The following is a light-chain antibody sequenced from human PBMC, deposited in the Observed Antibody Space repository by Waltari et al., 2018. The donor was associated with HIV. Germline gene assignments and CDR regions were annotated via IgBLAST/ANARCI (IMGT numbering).Light chain of an antibody. CDR1: KLGDKY. CDR3: QAWDSSTLV. CDR2: EDF. J-gene: IGLJ2*01. Sequence: SFELTQPHSVSVSPGQTATIPCSADKLGDKYVCWYQQKAGQSPVLVIDEDFKRPSGIPERFSGSNSGNTATLTISETQALDEADYYCQAWDSSTLVFGGGTKLTVL. V-gene: IGLV3-1*01.